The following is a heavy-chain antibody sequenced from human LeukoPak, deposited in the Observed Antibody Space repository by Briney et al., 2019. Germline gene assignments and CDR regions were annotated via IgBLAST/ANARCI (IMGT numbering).Heavy chain of an antibody. D-gene: IGHD3-3*01. J-gene: IGHJ4*02. CDR2: IYPGDSDT. Sequence: GESLKISCKGSGYTFSSYWIGWVRQMPGKGVEWMEIIYPGDSDTRYSPSLQGQVTISVDTSIGTAYLQWSSLKASDTAIYYCARQNDFRLDYWGQGTLVTVSS. CDR1: GYTFSSYW. CDR3: ARQNDFRLDY. V-gene: IGHV5-51*01.